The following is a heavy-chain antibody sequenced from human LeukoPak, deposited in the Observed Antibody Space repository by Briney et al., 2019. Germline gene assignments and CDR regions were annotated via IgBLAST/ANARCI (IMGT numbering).Heavy chain of an antibody. D-gene: IGHD3-10*01. CDR2: IIPIFGTA. CDR3: AKDRGVARRPVWFGECGS. CDR1: GGTFSSYA. V-gene: IGHV1-69*06. Sequence: VASVKVSCKASGGTFSSYAISWVRQAPGQGLEWMGGIIPIFGTANYAQKFQGRVTITADKSTSTAYMELSSLRSEDTAVYYCAKDRGVARRPVWFGECGSWGQGTLVTVSS. J-gene: IGHJ5*02.